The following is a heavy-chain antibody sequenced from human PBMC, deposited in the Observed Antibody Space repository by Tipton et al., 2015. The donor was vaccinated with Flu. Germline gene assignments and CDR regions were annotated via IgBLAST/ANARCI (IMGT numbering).Heavy chain of an antibody. V-gene: IGHV4-4*07. Sequence: LRLSCTASGGSISSYYWSWIRQPAGKGLEWIGRIYTSGSTNYNPSLKSRVTMSVDTSKNQFSLKLSSVTAADTAAYYCARDRRVFNWFDPWGQGTLVTVSS. J-gene: IGHJ5*02. CDR1: GGSISSYY. CDR3: ARDRRVFNWFDP. CDR2: IYTSGST.